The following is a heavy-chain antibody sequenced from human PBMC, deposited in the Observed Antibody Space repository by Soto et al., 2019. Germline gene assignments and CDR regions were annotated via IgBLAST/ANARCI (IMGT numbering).Heavy chain of an antibody. CDR1: GYTFTSYG. V-gene: IGHV1-18*01. J-gene: IGHJ6*03. Sequence: QVQLVQSGAEVKKPGASVKVSCKASGYTFTSYGISWVRQAPGQGLEWMGWISAYNGKTNYAQKLQGGVTMTTDTSTSTAYMELRSLRSDDTAVYYCARDYVVVAAMSYYYYMDVWGKGTTVTVSS. CDR3: ARDYVVVAAMSYYYYMDV. CDR2: ISAYNGKT. D-gene: IGHD2-15*01.